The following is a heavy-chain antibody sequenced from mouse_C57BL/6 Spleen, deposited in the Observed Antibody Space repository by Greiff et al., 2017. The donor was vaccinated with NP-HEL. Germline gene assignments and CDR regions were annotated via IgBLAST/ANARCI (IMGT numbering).Heavy chain of an antibody. V-gene: IGHV1-53*01. J-gene: IGHJ2*01. CDR1: GYTFASYW. Sequence: QVQLQQPGTELVKPGASVKLSCKASGYTFASYWMHWVKQRPGQGLEWIGNINPSNGGTNYNEKFKGKATFTADTSSNTAYMQLSSLTTEDSAIYYCARGGGNYWGQGTTLTVSS. CDR3: ARGGGNY. CDR2: INPSNGGT.